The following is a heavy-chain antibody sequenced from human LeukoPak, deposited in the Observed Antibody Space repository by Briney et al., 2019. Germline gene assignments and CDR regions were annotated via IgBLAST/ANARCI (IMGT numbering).Heavy chain of an antibody. CDR1: GFTFSSYW. CDR3: AGGYCGGDCSADY. Sequence: QAGGSLRLSCAASGFTFSSYWMHWVRQAPGKGLVWVSRINSDGSSTTYADSVKGRFTISRDNAKNTLYLQMNSLRAEDTAVYYCAGGYCGGDCSADYWGQGTLVTVSS. CDR2: INSDGSST. D-gene: IGHD2-21*02. J-gene: IGHJ4*02. V-gene: IGHV3-74*01.